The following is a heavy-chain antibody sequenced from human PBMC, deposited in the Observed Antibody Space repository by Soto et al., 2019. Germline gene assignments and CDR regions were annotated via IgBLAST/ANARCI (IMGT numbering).Heavy chain of an antibody. CDR2: IIPIVLIT. CDR3: ARDDIDYDRNSGYLQH. V-gene: IGHV1-69*08. Sequence: QVQLVQSGAEVKKPGSSVKVSCKASGNTFSSYTISWVRLAPGQGLEWMGRIIPIVLITNYAQNFQGRVTITADKSTGTAYMELSSVRSDDTAVYYCARDDIDYDRNSGYLQHGGQCTVVTISP. CDR1: GNTFSSYT. D-gene: IGHD3-16*01. J-gene: IGHJ1*01.